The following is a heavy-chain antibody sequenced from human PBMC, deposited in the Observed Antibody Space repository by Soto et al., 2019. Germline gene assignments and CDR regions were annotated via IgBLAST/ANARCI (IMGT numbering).Heavy chain of an antibody. CDR3: AKDHDFWSGYYFGYMDV. D-gene: IGHD3-3*01. J-gene: IGHJ6*03. V-gene: IGHV3-30*18. CDR2: ISYDGSNK. Sequence: GGSLRLSCAASGFTFSSYGMHWVRQAPGKGLEWVAVISYDGSNKYYADSVKGRFTISRDNSKNTLYLQMNSLRAEDTAVYYCAKDHDFWSGYYFGYMDVWGKGTTVTVSS. CDR1: GFTFSSYG.